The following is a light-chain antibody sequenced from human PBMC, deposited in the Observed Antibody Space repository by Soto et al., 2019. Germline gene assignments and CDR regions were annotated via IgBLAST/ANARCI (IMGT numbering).Light chain of an antibody. Sequence: QSALTQPASVSGSPGQSITISCTGTSSDIGGYKYVSWYQQHPGKAPKLMIYDVTNRPSGVSNRFSGSKSGNTASLTISGLQAEDEADYYCSSYTNSGALVVFGGGTTLTVL. CDR2: DVT. J-gene: IGLJ2*01. V-gene: IGLV2-14*01. CDR1: SSDIGGYKY. CDR3: SSYTNSGALVV.